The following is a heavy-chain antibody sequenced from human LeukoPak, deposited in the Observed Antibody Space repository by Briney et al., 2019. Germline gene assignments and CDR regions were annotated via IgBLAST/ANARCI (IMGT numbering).Heavy chain of an antibody. Sequence: GGSLRLSCAASGFTVSNHYMNWVRQAPGKGLEWVANMKQDGSAKHYADSVKGRFTISRDNAKNSLYLQMNSLRAEDTAVYYCARDQGGALDFWGLGSLVTVSS. CDR1: GFTVSNHY. V-gene: IGHV3-7*01. CDR3: ARDQGGALDF. J-gene: IGHJ4*02. D-gene: IGHD3-16*01. CDR2: MKQDGSAK.